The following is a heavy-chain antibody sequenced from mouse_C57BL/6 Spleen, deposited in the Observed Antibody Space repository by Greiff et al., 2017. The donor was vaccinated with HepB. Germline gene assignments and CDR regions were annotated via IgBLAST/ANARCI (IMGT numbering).Heavy chain of an antibody. D-gene: IGHD1-1*01. CDR2: IYPGSGST. Sequence: QVQLQQSGAELVKPGASVKMSCKASGYTFTSYWITWVKQRPGQGLEWIGDIYPGSGSTNYNEKFKSKATLTVATSSSTAYMQLSSLTSEDSAVYYCARLYYYGSNEWGQGTTLTVSS. V-gene: IGHV1-55*01. J-gene: IGHJ2*01. CDR1: GYTFTSYW. CDR3: ARLYYYGSNE.